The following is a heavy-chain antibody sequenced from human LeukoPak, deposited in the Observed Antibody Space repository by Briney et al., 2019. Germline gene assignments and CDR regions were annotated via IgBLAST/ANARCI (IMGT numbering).Heavy chain of an antibody. CDR1: GFTFSSYA. D-gene: IGHD2-15*01. J-gene: IGHJ4*02. CDR3: AKGSCSGGSCYSLSLIY. V-gene: IGHV3-23*01. CDR2: NSGSGGST. Sequence: PGGSLRLSCAASGFTFSSYAMSWVRQAPGKGLEWVSANSGSGGSTYYADSVKGRFTISRDNSKNTLYLQMNSLRADDTAVYYCAKGSCSGGSCYSLSLIYWGQGTLVTVSS.